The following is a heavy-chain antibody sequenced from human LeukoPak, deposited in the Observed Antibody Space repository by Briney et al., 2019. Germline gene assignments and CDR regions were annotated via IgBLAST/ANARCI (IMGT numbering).Heavy chain of an antibody. D-gene: IGHD3-9*01. Sequence: SVKVSCKASGYIFTNFGISWVRQAPGQGLEWMGGIIPIFGTANYAQKFQGRVTITADESTSTAYMELSSLRSEDTAVYYCAGTYDILTGYPYYYYMDVWGKGTTVTISS. CDR3: AGTYDILTGYPYYYYMDV. J-gene: IGHJ6*03. CDR2: IIPIFGTA. V-gene: IGHV1-69*13. CDR1: GYIFTNFG.